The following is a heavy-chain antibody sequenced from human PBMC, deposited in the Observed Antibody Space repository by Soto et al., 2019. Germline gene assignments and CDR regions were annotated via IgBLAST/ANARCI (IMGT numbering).Heavy chain of an antibody. D-gene: IGHD4-17*01. CDR1: GFTFSSYA. CDR2: ISYDGSNK. J-gene: IGHJ6*02. CDR3: ARDHRSYGDYGIGDV. V-gene: IGHV3-30-3*01. Sequence: GGSLRLSCAASGFTFSSYAMHWVRQAPGKGLEWVAVISYDGSNKYYADSVKGRFTISRDNSKNTLYLQMNSLRAEDTAVYYCARDHRSYGDYGIGDVWGQGTTVTVSS.